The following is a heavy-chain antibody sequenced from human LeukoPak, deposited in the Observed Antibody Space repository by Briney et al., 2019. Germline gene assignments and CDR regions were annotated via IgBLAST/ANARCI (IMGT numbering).Heavy chain of an antibody. J-gene: IGHJ4*02. V-gene: IGHV4-34*01. CDR3: ARGLNDSWTGENY. D-gene: IGHD3-3*01. CDR2: INHSGST. Sequence: SETLSLTCAVYDGSFSGYYWSWIRQPPGKGLEWIGEINHSGSTNYNPSLKGRVTISLDTSESQFSLKVRYVTAADTAVYYCARGLNDSWTGENYWGQGTLVTVSS. CDR1: DGSFSGYY.